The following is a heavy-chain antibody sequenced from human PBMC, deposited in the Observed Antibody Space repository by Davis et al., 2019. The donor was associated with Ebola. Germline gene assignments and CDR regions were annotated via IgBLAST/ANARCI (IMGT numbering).Heavy chain of an antibody. Sequence: PGGSLRLSCAASGFTFSSYGMHWVRQAPGKGLEWVAVIWYDGSNKYYADSVKGRFTISRDNSKNTLYLQMNSLRAEDTAVYYCAADLGYCSSTSCPLGDSYGMDVWGQGTTVTVSS. J-gene: IGHJ6*02. CDR2: IWYDGSNK. D-gene: IGHD2-2*01. V-gene: IGHV3-33*01. CDR1: GFTFSSYG. CDR3: AADLGYCSSTSCPLGDSYGMDV.